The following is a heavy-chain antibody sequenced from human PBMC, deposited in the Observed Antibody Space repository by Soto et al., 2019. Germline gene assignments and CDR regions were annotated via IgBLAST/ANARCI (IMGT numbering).Heavy chain of an antibody. CDR1: GYTFTGYY. CDR3: ARGGYKIAGHYYYYGMDV. Sequence: QVQLVQSGAEVKKPGASVKVSCKASGYTFTGYYMHWVRQAPGQGLEWMGWINPNSGGTNYAQKFQGWVTMTRDTSISTAYMELSRLRSDDTAVYYCARGGYKIAGHYYYYGMDVWGQGTTVTVSS. CDR2: INPNSGGT. V-gene: IGHV1-2*04. D-gene: IGHD5-18*01. J-gene: IGHJ6*02.